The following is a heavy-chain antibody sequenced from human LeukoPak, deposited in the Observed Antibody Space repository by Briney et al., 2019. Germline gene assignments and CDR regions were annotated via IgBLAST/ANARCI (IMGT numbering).Heavy chain of an antibody. CDR1: GFTFSSYG. CDR3: AKALDIVATITNAFDI. V-gene: IGHV3-30*18. Sequence: GGSLRLSCAASGFTFSSYGMHWVRQAPGKGLEWVAVISYDGSNKYYADSVKGRFTISRDNSKNTLYLQMNSLRAEYTAVYYCAKALDIVATITNAFDIWGQGTMVTVSS. D-gene: IGHD5-12*01. CDR2: ISYDGSNK. J-gene: IGHJ3*02.